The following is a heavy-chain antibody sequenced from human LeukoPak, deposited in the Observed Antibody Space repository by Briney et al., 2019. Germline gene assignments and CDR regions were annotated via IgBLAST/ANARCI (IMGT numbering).Heavy chain of an antibody. Sequence: SETLSLTCTVSGGSISNSSYYWGWIRQPPGKGLEWIGSIYYSGSTYYNPSLKSRVTISVDTSKNQFSLKLSSVTAADTAVYYCARVCVTAAIDFFDYWGQGTLVTVSS. J-gene: IGHJ4*02. CDR1: GGSISNSSYY. V-gene: IGHV4-39*07. D-gene: IGHD2-2*01. CDR2: IYYSGST. CDR3: ARVCVTAAIDFFDY.